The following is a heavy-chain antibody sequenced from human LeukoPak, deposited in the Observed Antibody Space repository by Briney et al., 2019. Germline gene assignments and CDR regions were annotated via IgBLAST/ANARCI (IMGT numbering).Heavy chain of an antibody. D-gene: IGHD4-17*01. CDR3: ARQTVMILFDY. CDR2: IYQSGGT. J-gene: IGHJ4*02. Sequence: TSETLSLTCTVSGYSISSGYYWGWIRQPPGKGLEGIGRIYQSGGTYYNPSLKSGVSISVDTFKNQFSLKLSSVTAADTAVYYCARQTVMILFDYWGQGTLVTVSS. CDR1: GYSISSGYY. V-gene: IGHV4-38-2*02.